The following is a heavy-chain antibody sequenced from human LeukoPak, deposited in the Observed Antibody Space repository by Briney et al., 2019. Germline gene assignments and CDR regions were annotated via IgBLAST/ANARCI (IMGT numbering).Heavy chain of an antibody. J-gene: IGHJ6*04. CDR3: ANPGRPRYCSSTSCYDNAV. Sequence: GGSLRLSCAASGFTFSSYAMSWVRQAPGKGLEWVSAISGSGGSTYYADSVKGRFTISRDNSKNTLYLQMNSLRAEDTAVYYCANPGRPRYCSSTSCYDNAVWGKGTTVTVSS. D-gene: IGHD2-2*01. CDR1: GFTFSSYA. V-gene: IGHV3-23*01. CDR2: ISGSGGST.